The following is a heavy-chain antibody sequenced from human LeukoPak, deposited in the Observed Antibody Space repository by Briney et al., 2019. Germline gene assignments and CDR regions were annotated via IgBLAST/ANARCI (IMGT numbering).Heavy chain of an antibody. J-gene: IGHJ4*02. D-gene: IGHD3-9*01. V-gene: IGHV4-4*07. Sequence: SETLSLTCTVSGGSISSYYWSWIRQPAGKGLEWIGRIYTSGSTNYNPSLKSRVTMSVDTSKNQFSLKLSSVTAADTAVYYCARDTGYGILTGYSYYFDYWGQGTLVTVSS. CDR3: ARDTGYGILTGYSYYFDY. CDR1: GGSISSYY. CDR2: IYTSGST.